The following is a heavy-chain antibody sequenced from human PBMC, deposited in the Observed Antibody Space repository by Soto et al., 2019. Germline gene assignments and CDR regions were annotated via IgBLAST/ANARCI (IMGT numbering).Heavy chain of an antibody. CDR3: ARGLRYCSGGYCFIHFDY. CDR2: IKQDEGER. Sequence: GGSLRLSCAASGFTFSGFWMSWVRQAPGKGLQWLANIKQDEGERYYGDSVKGRFTISRDNARNSLFLQMNSLKASDTAMYYCARGLRYCSGGYCFIHFDYWGLGTLVTVSS. D-gene: IGHD2-15*01. CDR1: GFTFSGFW. V-gene: IGHV3-7*05. J-gene: IGHJ4*02.